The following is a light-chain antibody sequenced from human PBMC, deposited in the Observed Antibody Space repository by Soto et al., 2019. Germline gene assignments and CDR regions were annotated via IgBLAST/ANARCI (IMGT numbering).Light chain of an antibody. Sequence: DIQMTQSPSTLSGSVGDRVTITCRSSQTISSWLAWYQQKPGKAPKLLIYKSSTLKSGVPSRFSGSGSWTEFTLTISSLQPDDFANYDCQPYNSYSAAFGQGTKVEL. CDR3: QPYNSYSAA. V-gene: IGKV1-5*03. CDR2: KSS. CDR1: QTISSW. J-gene: IGKJ1*01.